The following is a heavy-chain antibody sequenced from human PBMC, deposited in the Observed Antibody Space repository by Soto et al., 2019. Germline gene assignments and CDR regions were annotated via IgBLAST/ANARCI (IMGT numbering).Heavy chain of an antibody. J-gene: IGHJ4*02. CDR2: ISSSSSYI. CDR1: GFTFSSYS. CDR3: VRASPRGRYFDWLIFPLGH. D-gene: IGHD3-9*01. Sequence: PGGSLRLSCAASGFTFSSYSMNWVRQAPGKGLEWVSSISSSSSYIYYADSVKGRFTISRDNAKNSLYLQMNSLRAEDTALYFCVRASPRGRYFDWLIFPLGHWGQGTLVTVSS. V-gene: IGHV3-21*04.